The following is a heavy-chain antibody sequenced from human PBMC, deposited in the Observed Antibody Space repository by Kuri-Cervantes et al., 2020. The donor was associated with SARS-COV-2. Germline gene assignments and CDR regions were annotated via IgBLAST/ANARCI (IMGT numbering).Heavy chain of an antibody. J-gene: IGHJ4*02. CDR2: VSYNGTNK. V-gene: IGHV3-30-3*01. Sequence: GVFLRLYCTASGFNYLNYAIHWVRQAPGTGLEWVAVVSYNGTNKYYADSLKGRFTISRDNAKNSLYLQMNSLRAEDTAVYYCARSPGDGDYDPFDYWGQGTLVTVSS. CDR1: GFNYLNYA. D-gene: IGHD4-17*01. CDR3: ARSPGDGDYDPFDY.